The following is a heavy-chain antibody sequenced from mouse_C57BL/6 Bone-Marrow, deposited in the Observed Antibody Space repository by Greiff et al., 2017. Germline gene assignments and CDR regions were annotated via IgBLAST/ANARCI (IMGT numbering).Heavy chain of an antibody. CDR3: TRDNYGSILYWYFDV. CDR1: GFTFSSYA. D-gene: IGHD1-1*01. J-gene: IGHJ1*03. V-gene: IGHV5-9-1*02. Sequence: EVKLMESGEGLVKPGGSLKLSCAASGFTFSSYAMSWVRQTPEKRLEWVAYISSGGDYIYYADTVKGRFTISRDNARNTLYLQMSSLKSEDTAMYYCTRDNYGSILYWYFDVWGTGTTVTVSS. CDR2: ISSGGDYI.